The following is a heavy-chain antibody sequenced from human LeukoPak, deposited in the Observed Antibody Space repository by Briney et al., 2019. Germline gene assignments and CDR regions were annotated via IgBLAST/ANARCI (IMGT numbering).Heavy chain of an antibody. CDR2: ISYDGSNK. Sequence: SGGSLRLSCAASGSTFSSYGMHWVRQAPGKGLEWVAVISYDGSNKYYADSVKSRFTTSRDNSKNTLYLQMNSLRAEDTAVYYCAKDLRGQWEYFQHWGQGTLVTVSS. J-gene: IGHJ1*01. D-gene: IGHD6-19*01. V-gene: IGHV3-30*18. CDR3: AKDLRGQWEYFQH. CDR1: GSTFSSYG.